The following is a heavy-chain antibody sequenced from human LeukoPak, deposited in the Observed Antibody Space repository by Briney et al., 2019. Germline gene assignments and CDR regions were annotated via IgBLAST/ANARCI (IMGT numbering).Heavy chain of an antibody. CDR1: GFTFSDYY. D-gene: IGHD5-18*01. V-gene: IGHV3-11*04. CDR3: ASRYSPFEF. Sequence: GGSLRLSCAASGFTFSDYYMSWVRQAPGKGLDWVSYISGSGATTSYADSVKGRFAISRDNSKNSVYSQMNSLRAEDTAIYYCASRYSPFEFWGQGTLVTVSS. CDR2: ISGSGATT. J-gene: IGHJ4*02.